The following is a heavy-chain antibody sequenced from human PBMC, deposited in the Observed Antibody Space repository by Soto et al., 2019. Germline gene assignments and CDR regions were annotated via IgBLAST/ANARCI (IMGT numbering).Heavy chain of an antibody. V-gene: IGHV1-8*01. D-gene: IGHD5-18*01. CDR2: MNPNSGNT. CDR3: ARGGGYSYGFYYYYYGMDV. J-gene: IGHJ6*02. Sequence: ASVKVSCKASGYTFTSYDINWVRQATGQGLEWMGWMNPNSGNTGYAQKFQGRGTMTRNTSISTAYMGLSSLRSEDTAGYYCARGGGYSYGFYYYYYGMDVWGQGTTVTVSS. CDR1: GYTFTSYD.